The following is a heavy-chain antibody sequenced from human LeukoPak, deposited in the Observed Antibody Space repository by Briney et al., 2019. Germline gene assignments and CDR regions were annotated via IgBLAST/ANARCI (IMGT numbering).Heavy chain of an antibody. V-gene: IGHV3-21*01. CDR3: AKEHGYSYGYFDP. J-gene: IGHJ5*02. CDR1: GLTFSSYS. CDR2: VSPSSSYI. Sequence: GGSLRLSCAVSGLTFSSYSMNWVRQAPGKGLEWVASVSPSSSYIYYADSVKGRFTISRDNAKNSLYLQMHSLRDEDTAVYYCAKEHGYSYGYFDPWGQGTLVTVSS. D-gene: IGHD5-18*01.